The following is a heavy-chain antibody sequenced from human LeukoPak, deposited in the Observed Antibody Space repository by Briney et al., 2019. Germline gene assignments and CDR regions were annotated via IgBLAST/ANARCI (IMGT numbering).Heavy chain of an antibody. CDR2: IYYSGSI. CDR1: GGSISSYY. CDR3: AGSGSGSYYSPWYFDL. V-gene: IGHV4-59*01. Sequence: SETLSLTCTVSGGSISSYYWSWIRQPPGKGLEWIGYIYYSGSINYNPSLKSRVTISVDTSKNQFSLRLSSVTAADTAVYYCAGSGSGSYYSPWYFDLWGRGTLVTVSS. J-gene: IGHJ2*01. D-gene: IGHD3-10*01.